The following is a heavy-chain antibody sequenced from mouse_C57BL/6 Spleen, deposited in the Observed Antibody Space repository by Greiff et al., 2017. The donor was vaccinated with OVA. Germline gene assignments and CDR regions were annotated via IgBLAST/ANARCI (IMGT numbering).Heavy chain of an antibody. CDR1: GYAFSSSW. CDR2: IYPGDGDT. CDR3: ARYTTVVATSGYFDY. V-gene: IGHV1-82*01. D-gene: IGHD1-1*01. J-gene: IGHJ2*01. Sequence: QVQLQQSGPELVKPGASVKISCKASGYAFSSSWMNWVKQRPGKGLEWIGRIYPGDGDTNYNWKFKGKATLTADKSSSTAYMQLSSLTSEDSAVYFCARYTTVVATSGYFDYWGQGTTLTVSS.